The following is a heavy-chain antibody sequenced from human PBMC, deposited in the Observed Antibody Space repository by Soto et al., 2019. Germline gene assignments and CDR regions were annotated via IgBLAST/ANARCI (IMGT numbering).Heavy chain of an antibody. D-gene: IGHD6-13*01. Sequence: SETLSLTCTVSGGSISSAYEYWSWIRQPPGKGLEWIGYVYYGGSTHYRPSLKSRVIISVDTSKNQFSLRLSSVTAADTAVYYCPREYASSWFRFDYWGQGTLVTVSS. V-gene: IGHV4-30-4*01. CDR2: VYYGGST. J-gene: IGHJ4*02. CDR3: PREYASSWFRFDY. CDR1: GGSISSAYEY.